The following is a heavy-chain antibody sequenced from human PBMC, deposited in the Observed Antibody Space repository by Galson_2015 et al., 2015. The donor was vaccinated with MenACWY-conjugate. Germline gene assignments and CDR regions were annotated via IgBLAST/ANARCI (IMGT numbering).Heavy chain of an antibody. V-gene: IGHV3-7*01. D-gene: IGHD6-19*01. CDR1: GFTFSNSW. Sequence: SLRLSCATSGFTFSNSWMGWVRQAPGKGLEWVANIKQDGSGKYYVDSVKGRFIISRDNAKNSLFLQMDSQRAEDTALYYCARAKEQWLSKTFDLWGQGTMVTVSS. CDR2: IKQDGSGK. CDR3: ARAKEQWLSKTFDL. J-gene: IGHJ3*01.